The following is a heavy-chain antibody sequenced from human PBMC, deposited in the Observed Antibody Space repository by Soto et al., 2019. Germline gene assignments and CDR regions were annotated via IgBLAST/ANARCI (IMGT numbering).Heavy chain of an antibody. Sequence: PSETLPLTCTVSGGSISSYYWSWIRQPPGKGLEWIGYINYSGSSNYNPSLKSRVTMSMDTSRNQFSLNLRSVTAADTAMYYCGRQTYYYDSSGYYYGPAFDYWGQGTQVTVSS. CDR2: INYSGSS. CDR3: GRQTYYYDSSGYYYGPAFDY. J-gene: IGHJ4*02. V-gene: IGHV4-59*08. CDR1: GGSISSYY. D-gene: IGHD3-22*01.